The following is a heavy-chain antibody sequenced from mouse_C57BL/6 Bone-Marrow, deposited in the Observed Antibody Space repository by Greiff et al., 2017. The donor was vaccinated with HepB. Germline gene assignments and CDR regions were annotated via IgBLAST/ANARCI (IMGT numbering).Heavy chain of an antibody. V-gene: IGHV1-22*01. CDR2: INPNNGGT. CDR3: ARHYDYDGFAY. Sequence: VQLQQSGPELVKPGASVTMSCKASGYTFTDYNMPWVKQSHGKSLAWIGYINPNNGGTSYNQKFKGKATLTVNKSSSTAYMELRSLTSEDSAVYYCARHYDYDGFAYWGQGTLVTVSA. J-gene: IGHJ3*01. D-gene: IGHD2-4*01. CDR1: GYTFTDYN.